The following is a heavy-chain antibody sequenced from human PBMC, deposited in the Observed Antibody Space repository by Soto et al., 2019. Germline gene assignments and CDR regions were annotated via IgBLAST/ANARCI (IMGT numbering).Heavy chain of an antibody. D-gene: IGHD2-2*01. CDR1: GGTFSSYT. CDR2: IIPIRGIA. Sequence: QAQLVQSGAEVKKPGSSVKVSCKASGGTFSSYTISWVRQAPGQGLEWMGRIIPIRGIANYAQKFQGRVTITADKSTSTAYMELSSLRSEDTAVYYCARDPRYCSSTSCYENNWFDPWGQGTLVTVSS. J-gene: IGHJ5*02. V-gene: IGHV1-69*08. CDR3: ARDPRYCSSTSCYENNWFDP.